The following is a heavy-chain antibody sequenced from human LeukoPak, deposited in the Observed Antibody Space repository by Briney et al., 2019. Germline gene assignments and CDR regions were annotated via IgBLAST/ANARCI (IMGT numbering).Heavy chain of an antibody. CDR2: IIPIFGTA. V-gene: IGHV1-69*06. J-gene: IGHJ5*02. CDR3: ARRMRNWFDP. Sequence: ASVKVSCKASRGTFSSYAISWVRQAPEQGLEWMGGIIPIFGTANYAQKFQGRVTITADKSTSTAYMELSSLRSEDTAVYYCARRMRNWFDPWGQGTLVTVSS. CDR1: RGTFSSYA.